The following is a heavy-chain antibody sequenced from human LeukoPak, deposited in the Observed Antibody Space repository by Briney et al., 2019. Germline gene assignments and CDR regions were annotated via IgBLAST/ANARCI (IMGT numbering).Heavy chain of an antibody. CDR2: IIPIFGTA. V-gene: IGHV1-69*05. CDR3: ARDYAYCSSTSCYSALDY. D-gene: IGHD2-2*01. J-gene: IGHJ4*02. Sequence: SVKVSCKASGGTFSSYAIGWVRQAPGQGLEWMGGIIPIFGTANYAQKFQGRVTITTDESTSTAYMELSSLRSEDTAVYYCARDYAYCSSTSCYSALDYWGQGTLDTVSS. CDR1: GGTFSSYA.